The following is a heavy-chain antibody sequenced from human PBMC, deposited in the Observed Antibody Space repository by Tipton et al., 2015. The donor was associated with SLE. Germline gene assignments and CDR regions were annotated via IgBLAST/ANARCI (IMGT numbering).Heavy chain of an antibody. CDR3: ARGSGLGYSSGWSFDY. D-gene: IGHD6-19*01. CDR2: IYTSGST. V-gene: IGHV4-61*02. Sequence: TLSLTCTVSGGSIGSGNYYWSWIRQPAGKGLEWIGRIYTSGSTNYNPSLKSRVTISADTSKNQFSLKLSSVTAADTAVYYCARGSGLGYSSGWSFDYWGQGTLVTVSS. CDR1: GGSIGSGNYY. J-gene: IGHJ4*02.